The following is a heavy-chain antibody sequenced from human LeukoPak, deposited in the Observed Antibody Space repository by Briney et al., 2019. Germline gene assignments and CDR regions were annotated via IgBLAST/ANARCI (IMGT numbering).Heavy chain of an antibody. V-gene: IGHV1-46*01. D-gene: IGHD2-15*01. CDR2: INPSGGST. Sequence: GASVKVSCKASGYTFTSYYMHWVRQAPGQGLEWMGIINPSGGSTSYAQKFQGRVTMTRDMSTSTVYMELSSLRSEDTAVYYCTRGYCSGGSCYSGELYYYYYMDVWGKGTTVTVSS. J-gene: IGHJ6*03. CDR1: GYTFTSYY. CDR3: TRGYCSGGSCYSGELYYYYYMDV.